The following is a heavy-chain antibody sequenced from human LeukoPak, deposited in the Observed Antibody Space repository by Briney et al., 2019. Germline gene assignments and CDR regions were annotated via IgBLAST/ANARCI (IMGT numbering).Heavy chain of an antibody. J-gene: IGHJ4*02. CDR1: GFTFSSYW. CDR2: IKQDESEK. D-gene: IGHD1-1*01. V-gene: IGHV3-7*01. CDR3: ARDKIEGPTKLDY. Sequence: GGSLRLSCAASGFTFSSYWMSWVRQARGKALEWVANIKQDESEKYYVDSLKGRFTISRDNAKNSLYLQMNSLRAEDTAVYYCARDKIEGPTKLDYWGQGILVTVSS.